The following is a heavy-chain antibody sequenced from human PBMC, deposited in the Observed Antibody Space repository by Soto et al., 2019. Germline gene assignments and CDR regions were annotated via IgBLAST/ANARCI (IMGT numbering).Heavy chain of an antibody. Sequence: GGSLKLSCAASGFTFSSYEMNWVRQAPGKGLEWGSYISSSGSTIYYADSVKGRFTISRDNANNSRYLQMNSLRAEDTAVYYCARDPIPAAGIRGEYYFDYWGQGTLVTVSS. CDR3: ARDPIPAAGIRGEYYFDY. CDR2: ISSSGSTI. CDR1: GFTFSSYE. J-gene: IGHJ4*02. V-gene: IGHV3-48*03. D-gene: IGHD6-13*01.